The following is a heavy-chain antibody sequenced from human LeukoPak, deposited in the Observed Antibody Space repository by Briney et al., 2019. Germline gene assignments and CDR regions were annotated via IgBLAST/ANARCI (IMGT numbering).Heavy chain of an antibody. CDR1: GYTFTGYY. Sequence: ASVKVSCKASGYTFTGYYMHWVRQAPGQGLEWMGRINPNSGGTNYAQKFQGRVTMTRDTSISTAYMELSRLRSDDTAVYYCATYYDFWSGYDSWGQGTLVIVSS. J-gene: IGHJ4*02. CDR2: INPNSGGT. D-gene: IGHD3-3*01. V-gene: IGHV1-2*06. CDR3: ATYYDFWSGYDS.